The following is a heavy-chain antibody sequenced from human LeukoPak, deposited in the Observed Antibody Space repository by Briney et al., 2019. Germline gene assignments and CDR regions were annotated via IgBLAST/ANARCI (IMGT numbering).Heavy chain of an antibody. CDR3: VKRGSGSYPFDP. J-gene: IGHJ5*02. Sequence: GGSLGLSCVASGLTFTNTAMSWVRQAPGKGLEWVSGLTASGGSTYYADSVKGRFTISRDNSKNTLYLQMNSLRAEDTAVYYCVKRGSGSYPFDPWGQGTLVTVSS. CDR2: LTASGGST. V-gene: IGHV3-23*01. D-gene: IGHD3-10*01. CDR1: GLTFTNTA.